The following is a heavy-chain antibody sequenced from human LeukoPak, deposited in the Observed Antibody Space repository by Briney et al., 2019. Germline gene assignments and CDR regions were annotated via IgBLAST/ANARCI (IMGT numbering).Heavy chain of an antibody. CDR1: GFTFSSYG. CDR3: AREGVTFPDSGYEEINWFDP. V-gene: IGHV3-30*02. J-gene: IGHJ5*02. D-gene: IGHD5-12*01. Sequence: PGGSLRLSCAASGFTFSSYGMHWVRQAPGKGLEWVAFIRYDGSNKYYADSVKGRFTISRDNSKNTLYLQMNSLRAEDTAVYYCAREGVTFPDSGYEEINWFDPWGQGTLVTVSS. CDR2: IRYDGSNK.